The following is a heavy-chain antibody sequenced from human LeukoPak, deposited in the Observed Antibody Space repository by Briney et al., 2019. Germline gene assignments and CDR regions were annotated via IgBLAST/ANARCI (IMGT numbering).Heavy chain of an antibody. V-gene: IGHV6-1*01. Sequence: SQTLSLTCAISGDSFSSNNVAWHWIRQSPSRGFEWLGRTYYTSQWHSDYALSVKRRITINPDTSENQFSLQLNSVTPEDTAVYYCARGGLWSGYYYYYYYMDVWGMGTTVTVSS. J-gene: IGHJ6*03. D-gene: IGHD3-3*01. CDR1: GDSFSSNNVA. CDR2: TYYTSQWHS. CDR3: ARGGLWSGYYYYYYYMDV.